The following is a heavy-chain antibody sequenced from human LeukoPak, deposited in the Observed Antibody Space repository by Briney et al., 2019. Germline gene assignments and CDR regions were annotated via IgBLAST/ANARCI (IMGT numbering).Heavy chain of an antibody. Sequence: ASVKVSCKTSGYTFTNYGISWVRQAPGQGREWMGWISGYNGNTNYVQKFRGRVAMTADTSTSTVYMELRSLRSDDTAVDYCARDIATVQHQDWGQGTLVTVSS. D-gene: IGHD1-1*01. CDR2: ISGYNGNT. CDR3: ARDIATVQHQD. V-gene: IGHV1-18*01. CDR1: GYTFTNYG. J-gene: IGHJ4*02.